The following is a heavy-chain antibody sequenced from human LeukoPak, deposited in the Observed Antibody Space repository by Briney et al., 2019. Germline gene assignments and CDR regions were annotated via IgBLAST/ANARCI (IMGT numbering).Heavy chain of an antibody. Sequence: GGSLRLSCAASGFTFSSYAMSWVRQAPGKGLEWVSAISGSGGSTYYADSVKGRFTISRDKSKNTLYLQMNSLKAEDTAVYYLAKGSVPRGGPSGLIDFWGKGTLFTVSS. CDR1: GFTFSSYA. J-gene: IGHJ4*02. D-gene: IGHD6-25*01. V-gene: IGHV3-23*01. CDR2: ISGSGGST. CDR3: AKGSVPRGGPSGLIDF.